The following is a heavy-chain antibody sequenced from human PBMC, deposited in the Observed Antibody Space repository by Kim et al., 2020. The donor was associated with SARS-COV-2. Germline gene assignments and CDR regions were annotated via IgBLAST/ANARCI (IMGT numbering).Heavy chain of an antibody. CDR2: IYYSGST. CDR3: AGGRTVTCLDY. J-gene: IGHJ4*02. Sequence: SETLSLTCTVSGGSVSSDFWSWIRQPPGKGLEWIGYIYYSGSTNYNPSLESRVSVSIDTSKNQFSLKLSSVIAADTAVYYCAGGRTVTCLDYWGQETLVTVSS. CDR1: GGSVSSDF. V-gene: IGHV4-59*02. D-gene: IGHD4-17*01.